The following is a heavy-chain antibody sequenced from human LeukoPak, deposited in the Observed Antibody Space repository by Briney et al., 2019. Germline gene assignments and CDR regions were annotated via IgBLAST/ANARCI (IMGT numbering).Heavy chain of an antibody. CDR2: IYYSGST. CDR1: GGSISSSSYY. Sequence: SETLSLTCTVSGGSISSSSYYWSWIRQPPGKGLEWIGYIYYSGSTNYNPSLKSRVTISVDTSKNQFSLKLSSVTAADTAVYYCARLGSATVTTGYWYFDLWGRGTLVTVSS. J-gene: IGHJ2*01. V-gene: IGHV4-61*05. D-gene: IGHD4-17*01. CDR3: ARLGSATVTTGYWYFDL.